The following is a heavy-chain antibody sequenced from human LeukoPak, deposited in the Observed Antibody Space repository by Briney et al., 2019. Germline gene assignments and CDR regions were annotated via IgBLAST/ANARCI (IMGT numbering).Heavy chain of an antibody. D-gene: IGHD3-22*01. CDR3: ARGPTYDSSGYLYFDY. CDR1: GFTFSSYS. V-gene: IGHV3-21*01. J-gene: IGHJ4*02. Sequence: GGSLRLSCAASGFTFSSYSMNWVRQAPGKGLEWVSSISSSSSYIYYEDSVKGRFTISRDNAKNSLYLQMNSLRAEDTAVYYCARGPTYDSSGYLYFDYWGQGTLVTVSS. CDR2: ISSSSSYI.